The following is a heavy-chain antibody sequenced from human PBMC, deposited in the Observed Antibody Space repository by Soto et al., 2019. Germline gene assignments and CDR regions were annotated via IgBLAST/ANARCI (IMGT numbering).Heavy chain of an antibody. J-gene: IGHJ4*02. CDR3: AKTYGSTLNAFDC. Sequence: GASVKVSCKASGYTFTGYYTLWVRQAPGQGLEWMGWINPNSGGTNYAQKFQGWVTMTRDTSISTAYMELSRLSSDDTAVYYCAKTYGSTLNAFDCWGQGTLVTVSS. V-gene: IGHV1-2*04. CDR1: GYTFTGYY. CDR2: INPNSGGT. D-gene: IGHD2-2*01.